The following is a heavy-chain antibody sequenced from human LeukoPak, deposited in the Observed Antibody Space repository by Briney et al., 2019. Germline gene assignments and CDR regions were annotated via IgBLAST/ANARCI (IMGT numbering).Heavy chain of an antibody. J-gene: IGHJ4*02. Sequence: ASVKVSCKASDTFTSYGISWVRQAPGQGLEWMGWISGYNGHTNYAQKLQGRVTMTTDTSTSTAYMELRSLRSDDTAVYYCARVGYPYYYDSSGSANFDYWGQGTLVTVSS. V-gene: IGHV1-18*01. D-gene: IGHD3-22*01. CDR3: ARVGYPYYYDSSGSANFDY. CDR1: DTFTSYG. CDR2: ISGYNGHT.